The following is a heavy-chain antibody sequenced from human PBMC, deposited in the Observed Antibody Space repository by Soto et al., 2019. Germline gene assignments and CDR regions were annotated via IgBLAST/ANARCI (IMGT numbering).Heavy chain of an antibody. CDR2: IYYSGST. D-gene: IGHD1-26*01. V-gene: IGHV4-61*01. J-gene: IGHJ6*02. CDR1: GGSVSSGSYY. CDR3: ATEGGGALYVMDV. Sequence: PSETLSLTCTVSGGSVSSGSYYWSWIRQPPGKGLEWIGYIYYSGSTNYNPSLKSRVTISVDTSKNQFSLKLSSVTAADTAVYYCATEGGGALYVMDVWGQGTTVTVSS.